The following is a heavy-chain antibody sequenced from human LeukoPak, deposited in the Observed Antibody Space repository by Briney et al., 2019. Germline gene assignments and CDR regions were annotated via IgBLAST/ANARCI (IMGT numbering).Heavy chain of an antibody. J-gene: IGHJ5*02. V-gene: IGHV4-59*01. CDR2: IYYSGST. Sequence: PSETLSLTCTVSGGSISSYYWSWIRQPPGKGLEWIGYIYYSGSTNYNPSPKSRVTISVDTSKNQFSLKLSSVTAADTAVYYCARDNSHCSSTSCLTWFDPWGQGTLVTVSS. CDR3: ARDNSHCSSTSCLTWFDP. CDR1: GGSISSYY. D-gene: IGHD2-2*01.